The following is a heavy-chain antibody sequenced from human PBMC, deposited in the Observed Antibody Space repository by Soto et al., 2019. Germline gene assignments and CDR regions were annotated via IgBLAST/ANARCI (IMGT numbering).Heavy chain of an antibody. CDR3: AREGSYWNDVGPD. CDR2: ISSTSTYI. Sequence: EVQLVESGGGLVKPGGSLRLSCAASGFTFSTYTMNWVRQAPGKGLEWVSSISSTSTYIYYADSLKGRFTISRDNAKNSLYLQMNSLTAEDTAVYYCAREGSYWNDVGPDWGQGTLVTVSS. V-gene: IGHV3-21*01. J-gene: IGHJ4*02. CDR1: GFTFSTYT. D-gene: IGHD1-1*01.